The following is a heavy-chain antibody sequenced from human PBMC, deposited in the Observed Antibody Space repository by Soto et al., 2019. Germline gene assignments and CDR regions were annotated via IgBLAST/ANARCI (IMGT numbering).Heavy chain of an antibody. Sequence: QITLKESGPTLVKPTQTLTLTCTFSGFSLSTSGVGVGWIRQPPGKALEWLALIYWDDDKRYSPSLKSRLTLTKHTSHNHAVLTITTMHPVDTATYYSPHSLRSSRPYWGQGTLVTFSS. CDR1: GFSLSTSGVG. J-gene: IGHJ1*01. V-gene: IGHV2-5*02. CDR2: IYWDDDK. D-gene: IGHD6-6*01. CDR3: PHSLRSSRPY.